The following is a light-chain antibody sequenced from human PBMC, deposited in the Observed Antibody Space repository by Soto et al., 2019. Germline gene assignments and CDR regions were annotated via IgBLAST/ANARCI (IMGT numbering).Light chain of an antibody. CDR3: QQFYRYPWT. Sequence: DIQMTQSPSALSASVGDTVTITCRASQSVDTCLAWYQQKPGKAPHLLIYKASRLETGVPSRFSGSGSVTDSTLTITGLQPDDFATYYCQQFYRYPWTFGQGTKVEI. CDR1: QSVDTC. V-gene: IGKV1-5*03. J-gene: IGKJ1*01. CDR2: KAS.